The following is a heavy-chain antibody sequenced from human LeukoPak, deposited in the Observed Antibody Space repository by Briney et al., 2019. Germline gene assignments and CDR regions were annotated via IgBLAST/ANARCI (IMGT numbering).Heavy chain of an antibody. CDR1: GGSISSSSYY. CDR3: AREYGSGNSFDP. D-gene: IGHD3-10*01. V-gene: IGHV4-39*02. Sequence: SETLSLTCTVSGGSISSSSYYWGWIRQPPGKGLEWIGSIYYSGSTYYNPSLKSRVTISVDTSKNQFSLKLSSVTAADTAVYYCAREYGSGNSFDPWGQGTLVTVSS. J-gene: IGHJ5*02. CDR2: IYYSGST.